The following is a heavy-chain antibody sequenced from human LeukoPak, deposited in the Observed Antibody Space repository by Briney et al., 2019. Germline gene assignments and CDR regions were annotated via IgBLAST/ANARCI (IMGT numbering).Heavy chain of an antibody. D-gene: IGHD3-10*01. CDR2: IYYNGNT. V-gene: IGHV4-59*02. CDR1: GFTVSSNY. Sequence: PGGSLRLSCAVSGFTVSSNYWSWIRQPPGTGLESIGYIYYNGNTNYNASLKSRVAMSVDTSKNQFSLTVRSVNAADTAIYYCARGSGRYYDLWGQGTLATVSS. CDR3: ARGSGRYYDL. J-gene: IGHJ4*02.